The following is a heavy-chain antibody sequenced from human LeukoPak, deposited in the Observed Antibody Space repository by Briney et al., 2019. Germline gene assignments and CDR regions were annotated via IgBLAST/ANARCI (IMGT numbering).Heavy chain of an antibody. Sequence: ASVTVSCKVSGYTLTELSMHWVRQAPGKGLEWMGGFDPEDGETIYAQKFQGRVTMTEDTSTDTAYMELSSLRSEDTAVYYCAAHYYDSSGYYFSRGLLGGIFDYWGQGTLVTVSS. J-gene: IGHJ4*02. D-gene: IGHD3-22*01. CDR3: AAHYYDSSGYYFSRGLLGGIFDY. V-gene: IGHV1-24*01. CDR2: FDPEDGET. CDR1: GYTLTELS.